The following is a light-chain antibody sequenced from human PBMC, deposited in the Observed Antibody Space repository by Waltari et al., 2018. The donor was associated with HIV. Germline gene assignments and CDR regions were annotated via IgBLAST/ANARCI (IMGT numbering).Light chain of an antibody. CDR1: SRAVGGYTY. J-gene: IGLJ3*02. V-gene: IGLV2-14*01. CDR2: EVS. CDR3: SSYTSSSTPWV. Sequence: QSALTQPASVSGSPGQSITISCPGTSRAVGGYTYVSWYQQHPGKAPKLMIYEVSNRPSGVSNRFSGSKSGNTASLTISGLQAEDEADYYCSSYTSSSTPWVFGGGTKLTVL.